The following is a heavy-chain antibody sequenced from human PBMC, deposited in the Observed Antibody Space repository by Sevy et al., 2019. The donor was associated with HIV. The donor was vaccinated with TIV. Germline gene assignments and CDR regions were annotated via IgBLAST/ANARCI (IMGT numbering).Heavy chain of an antibody. J-gene: IGHJ6*02. CDR2: INPKSGAT. V-gene: IGHV1-2*02. CDR1: GYTFSDSGYY. D-gene: IGHD3-3*01. Sequence: ASVKVSFKASGYTFSDSGYYVHWVRQAPGQGLEWMGWINPKSGATNYAQKFQGRVTITRDTSVSTANMELSRLTSDDTAVYYCARESYDFWTGPVDYDYGMDVWGQGTTVTVSS. CDR3: ARESYDFWTGPVDYDYGMDV.